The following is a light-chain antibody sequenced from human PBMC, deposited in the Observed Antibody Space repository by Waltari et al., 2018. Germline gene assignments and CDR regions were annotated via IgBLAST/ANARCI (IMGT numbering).Light chain of an antibody. CDR1: PSDVGSYDL. CDR2: ELF. CDR3: CSYAGRGTYV. Sequence: QSALTQPASVSGTPGPSITISCSGTPSDVGSYDLVPWYQQHPGEAPKLLIGELFKRPPHPSSRFSGAKSGSTASLTSSGLQPEDEADYYCCSYAGRGTYVFGSGTKVTVL. V-gene: IGLV2-23*02. J-gene: IGLJ1*01.